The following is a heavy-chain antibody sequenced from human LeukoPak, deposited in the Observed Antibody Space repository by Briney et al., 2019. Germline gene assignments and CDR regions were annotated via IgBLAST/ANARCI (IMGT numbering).Heavy chain of an antibody. J-gene: IGHJ3*02. D-gene: IGHD1-26*01. V-gene: IGHV3-30*02. Sequence: QAGGSLRLSCAASGFTFSNYGMHWVRQAPGKGLEWVAFIRSDESNKYYADSVKGRFTISRDDSKSTLYLQMNSLRAEDTAVYYCAKDGSGSYYTAFDIWGQGAMVTVSS. CDR1: GFTFSNYG. CDR2: IRSDESNK. CDR3: AKDGSGSYYTAFDI.